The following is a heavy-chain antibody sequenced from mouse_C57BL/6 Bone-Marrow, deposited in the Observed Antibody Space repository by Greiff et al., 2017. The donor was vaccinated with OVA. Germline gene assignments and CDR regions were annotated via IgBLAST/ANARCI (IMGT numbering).Heavy chain of an antibody. V-gene: IGHV5-9-1*02. CDR1: GFTFSSYA. CDR2: ISSGGDYI. CDR3: TRLLDAMDY. J-gene: IGHJ4*01. D-gene: IGHD2-1*01. Sequence: EVKLQESGEGLVKPGGSLKLSCAASGFTFSSYAMSWVRQTPEKRLEWVAYISSGGDYIYYADTVKGRSTISRDNARNTLYLQMSSLKSEDTAMYYCTRLLDAMDYWGQGTSVTVSS.